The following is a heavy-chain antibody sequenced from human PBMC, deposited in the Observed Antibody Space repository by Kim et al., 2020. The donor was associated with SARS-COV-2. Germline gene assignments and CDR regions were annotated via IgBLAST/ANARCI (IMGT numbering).Heavy chain of an antibody. CDR2: IKSKTDGGTT. Sequence: GGSLRLSCAASGFTFSNAWMSWVRQAPGKGLEWVGRIKSKTDGGTTDYAAPVKGRFTISRDDSKNTLYLQMNSLKTEDTAVYYCTTASYYYDSSGYYPPNFDYWGQGTLVTVSS. J-gene: IGHJ4*02. V-gene: IGHV3-15*01. CDR1: GFTFSNAW. CDR3: TTASYYYDSSGYYPPNFDY. D-gene: IGHD3-22*01.